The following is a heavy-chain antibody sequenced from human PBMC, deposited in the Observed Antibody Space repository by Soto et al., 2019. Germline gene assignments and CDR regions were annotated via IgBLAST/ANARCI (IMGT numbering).Heavy chain of an antibody. V-gene: IGHV1-18*01. Sequence: QVQLVQSGPEVKKPGASVKVSCKTSGYTFTSYGIAWVRQAPGQGLEWMGWISTYKGNTNYAQKFKGRVTMHTDTANSTEYMELRSLRSDVTAVYYCATRAPAFDYWGQGTLVTVSS. CDR3: ATRAPAFDY. CDR2: ISTYKGNT. J-gene: IGHJ4*02. CDR1: GYTFTSYG.